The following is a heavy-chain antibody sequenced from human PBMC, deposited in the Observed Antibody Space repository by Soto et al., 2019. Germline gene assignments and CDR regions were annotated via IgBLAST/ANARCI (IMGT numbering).Heavy chain of an antibody. CDR3: ARESSSTVTTGGGGSAKDY. CDR2: ISYDGTNR. V-gene: IGHV3-30-3*01. CDR1: GLTFSNYA. Sequence: QVHLVESGGGVVQPGRSLRLSCAASGLTFSNYAMHWVRQAPGKGLEWVAFISYDGTNRCYPDSVKGRFTISRDNSKNTLYLQMNSRKTEDTAVYYCARESSSTVTTGGGGSAKDYWGQGTLVTVS. D-gene: IGHD4-17*01. J-gene: IGHJ4*02.